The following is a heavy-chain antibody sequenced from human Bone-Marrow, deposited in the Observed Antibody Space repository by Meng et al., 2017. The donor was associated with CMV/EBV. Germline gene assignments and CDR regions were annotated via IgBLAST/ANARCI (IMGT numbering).Heavy chain of an antibody. CDR1: GFSFSSYW. V-gene: IGHV3-7*01. Sequence: GGSLRLSCSASGFSFSSYWMTWVRQAPGKGLEWVANIKHDGSDKYYVDSVKGRFTISRDNAKNSLYLQMNSLRVEDTAVYYCARASDSSSSWVYWGQGTLVTVSS. CDR2: IKHDGSDK. CDR3: ARASDSSSSWVY. D-gene: IGHD6-6*01. J-gene: IGHJ4*02.